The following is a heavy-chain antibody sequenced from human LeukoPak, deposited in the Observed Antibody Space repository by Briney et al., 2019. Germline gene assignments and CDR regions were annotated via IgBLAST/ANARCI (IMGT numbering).Heavy chain of an antibody. CDR2: INHSGST. D-gene: IGHD3-10*01. Sequence: SETLSLTCAVYGGSFSGYYWSWIRKPPGKGLEWIGEINHSGSTSYNPSLKSRVTISVDTSKNQFSLKLSSVTAADTAVYYCARGSRAPRFGTVRGAYYYYYMDVWGKGTTVTISS. V-gene: IGHV4-34*01. J-gene: IGHJ6*03. CDR1: GGSFSGYY. CDR3: ARGSRAPRFGTVRGAYYYYYMDV.